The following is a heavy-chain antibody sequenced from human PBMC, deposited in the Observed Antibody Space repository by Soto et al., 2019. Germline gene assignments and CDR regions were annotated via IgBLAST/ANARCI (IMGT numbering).Heavy chain of an antibody. CDR1: GFTVSSSY. CDR3: ARGGTWEAFDI. J-gene: IGHJ3*02. D-gene: IGHD1-26*01. V-gene: IGHV3-66*01. Sequence: EVQLVESGGGLVQPGGSLRLSCAASGFTVSSSYMNWVRQAPGKGLGWVSVIYTGGSTNYADSVKGRFTISRDNSKNTLYRQMNSLRAEDTAVYYCARGGTWEAFDIWGQGTMVTVSS. CDR2: IYTGGST.